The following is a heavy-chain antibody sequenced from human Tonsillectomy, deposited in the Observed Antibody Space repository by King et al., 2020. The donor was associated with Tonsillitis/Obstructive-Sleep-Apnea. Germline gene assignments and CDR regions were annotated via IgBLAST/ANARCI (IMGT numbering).Heavy chain of an antibody. CDR3: SRGGYDFWTGYPGFAYYYGMDV. V-gene: IGHV3-64*07. CDR1: GFTFTSYA. CDR2: ISNDGRST. D-gene: IGHD3-3*01. Sequence: VQLVESGGGLVQPGGSLRLSCAASGFTFTSYAMHWVRQAPGKGLEYVSAISNDGRSTFYADSVKDRFNISRDNSKNTLYLQMGGLRADDMAVYYCSRGGYDFWTGYPGFAYYYGMDVWGQGTTVTVSS. J-gene: IGHJ6*02.